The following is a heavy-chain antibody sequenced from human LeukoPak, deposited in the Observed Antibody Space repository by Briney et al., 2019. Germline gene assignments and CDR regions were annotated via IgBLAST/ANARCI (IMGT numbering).Heavy chain of an antibody. CDR3: ARRRSGGYCSGGSCYYFDL. CDR2: IYYSGST. CDR1: GGSISSYY. D-gene: IGHD2-15*01. V-gene: IGHV4-59*08. Sequence: SETLSLTCTVCGGSISSYYWSWIRQPPGKGLEWIGYIYYSGSTNYNPSLKSRVTISVDTSKNQFSLKLSSVTAADTAVCYCARRRSGGYCSGGSCYYFDLWGRGTLVTVSS. J-gene: IGHJ2*01.